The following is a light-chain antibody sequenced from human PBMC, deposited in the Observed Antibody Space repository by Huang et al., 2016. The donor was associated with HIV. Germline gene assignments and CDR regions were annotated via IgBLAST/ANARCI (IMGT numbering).Light chain of an antibody. J-gene: IGKJ1*01. Sequence: DIVMTQSPLSLPVTPGEPASISCRSSESLLQSNGYSYVDWYLQKPGQSQQLLIYLATNRACGVPDRFSCSGSGTDFTLKISRVEAEDVGVYYCMQARQMWTFGQGTKVEI. V-gene: IGKV2-28*01. CDR1: ESLLQSNGYSY. CDR2: LAT. CDR3: MQARQMWT.